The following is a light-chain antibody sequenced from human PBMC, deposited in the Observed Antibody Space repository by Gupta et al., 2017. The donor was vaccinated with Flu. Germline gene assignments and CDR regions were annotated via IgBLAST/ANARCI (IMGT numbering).Light chain of an antibody. CDR2: GAS. Sequence: DIVMTQSPATLSVSPRERTTLSCRASQAISNSVAWYQQRPGQAPRLLIYGASTRATGIPARFSGSGSGTDFTLTISSLQSEDFAVYCCQQYSEWPYTFGQGTKLEIQ. CDR3: QQYSEWPYT. J-gene: IGKJ2*01. V-gene: IGKV3-15*01. CDR1: QAISNS.